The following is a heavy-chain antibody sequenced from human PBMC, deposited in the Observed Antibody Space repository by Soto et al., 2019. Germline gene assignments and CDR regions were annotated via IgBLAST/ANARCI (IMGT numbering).Heavy chain of an antibody. J-gene: IGHJ5*02. CDR3: ARGVGSGSYYNQCNWFDP. Sequence: GGAVKGSCKASGYTFTSYAMHWVGQAPGQRLEWMGWIKTGNGKTKYSQKFQGRVTITRDTSASTAYVELSSLRSDDTAVCYCARGVGSGSYYNQCNWFDPWGQGTLVTVSS. CDR1: GYTFTSYA. D-gene: IGHD3-10*01. V-gene: IGHV1-3*04. CDR2: IKTGNGKT.